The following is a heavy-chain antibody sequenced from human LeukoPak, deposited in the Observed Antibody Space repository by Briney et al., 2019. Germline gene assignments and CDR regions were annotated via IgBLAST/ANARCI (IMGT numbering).Heavy chain of an antibody. V-gene: IGHV4-38-2*02. CDR3: ARLALVQLEPPMDDAFDI. Sequence: SETLSLTCTVSNYSISSGYYWGWIRQPPGKGLEWVGNIYHSGTTYYIPSLKSRVTISVDTSKKQFSLKLTSVTAADTAVYYCARLALVQLEPPMDDAFDIWGQGTMVTVSS. CDR2: IYHSGTT. J-gene: IGHJ3*02. CDR1: NYSISSGYY. D-gene: IGHD1-1*01.